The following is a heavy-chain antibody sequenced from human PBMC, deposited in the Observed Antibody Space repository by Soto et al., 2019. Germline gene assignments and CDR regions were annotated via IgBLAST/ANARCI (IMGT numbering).Heavy chain of an antibody. J-gene: IGHJ4*02. CDR2: IYHSGST. CDR1: GGSISSSNW. CDR3: ARVLGGSWSPVAY. D-gene: IGHD6-13*01. V-gene: IGHV4-4*02. Sequence: QVQLQESGPGLVKPSGTLSLTCAVSGGSISSSNWWSWVRQPPGKGLEWIGEIYHSGSTNYNPSLKSRVTXSXDXXNNRCSLKLSSVTAAGTAVYYCARVLGGSWSPVAYWGQGTLVTVSS.